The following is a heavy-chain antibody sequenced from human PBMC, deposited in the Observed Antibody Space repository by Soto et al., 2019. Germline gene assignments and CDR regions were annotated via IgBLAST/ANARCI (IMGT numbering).Heavy chain of an antibody. CDR3: TTDRVELLEPGMEYYYYGMDV. V-gene: IGHV3-15*07. CDR1: GFTFSNAW. Sequence: GGSLRLSCAASGFTFSNAWMNWVRQAPGKGLEWVGRIKSKTDGGTTDYAAPVKGRFTISRDDSKNTLYLQMNSLKTEDTAVYYCTTDRVELLEPGMEYYYYGMDVWGQGTKVTVSS. J-gene: IGHJ6*02. CDR2: IKSKTDGGTT. D-gene: IGHD1-7*01.